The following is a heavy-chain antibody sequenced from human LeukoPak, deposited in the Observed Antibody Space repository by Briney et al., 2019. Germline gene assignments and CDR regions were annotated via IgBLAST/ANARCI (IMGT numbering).Heavy chain of an antibody. Sequence: SETLSLTCTVSGGSVSSGSYYWSWIRQPPGKGLEWIGYIYYSGSTNYNPSLKSRVTISVDTSKNQFSLKLSSVTAADTAVYYCARVPAGAARKGSPWFDPWGQGTLVTVSS. V-gene: IGHV4-61*01. CDR3: ARVPAGAARKGSPWFDP. CDR2: IYYSGST. J-gene: IGHJ5*02. D-gene: IGHD6-6*01. CDR1: GGSVSSGSYY.